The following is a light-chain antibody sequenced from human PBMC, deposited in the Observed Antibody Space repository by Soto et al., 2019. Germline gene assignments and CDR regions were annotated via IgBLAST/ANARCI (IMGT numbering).Light chain of an antibody. CDR2: DVS. V-gene: IGLV2-14*03. J-gene: IGLJ2*01. CDR1: SSDVGGYSH. Sequence: QSALTQPASVSGSPGQSITISCTGTSSDVGGYSHVSWYQQHPGEAPKLMIYDVSSRPSGVSNRFSGSKAADTASLTISGLQAEDEADYYCSSFATTDTPMVFGGGTQLTVL. CDR3: SSFATTDTPMV.